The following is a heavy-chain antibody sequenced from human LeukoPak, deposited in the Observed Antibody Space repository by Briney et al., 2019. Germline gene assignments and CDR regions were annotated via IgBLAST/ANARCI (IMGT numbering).Heavy chain of an antibody. CDR2: ISGSGGST. V-gene: IGHV3-23*01. Sequence: GGSLRLSCAASGFTFSSYAMHWVRQAPGKGLEWVSAISGSGGSTNYADSVKGRFTISRDNSKNTLYLQMNSLRAEDTAVYYCAKEMEQYSSSWYSGRDYYYGMDVWGQGTTVTVSS. CDR1: GFTFSSYA. CDR3: AKEMEQYSSSWYSGRDYYYGMDV. J-gene: IGHJ6*02. D-gene: IGHD6-13*01.